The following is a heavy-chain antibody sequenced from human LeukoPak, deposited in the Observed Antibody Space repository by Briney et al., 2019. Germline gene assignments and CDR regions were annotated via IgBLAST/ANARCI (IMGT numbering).Heavy chain of an antibody. D-gene: IGHD1-26*01. CDR2: ISGSGGST. CDR3: AKILALSRQYYPGDY. J-gene: IGHJ4*02. Sequence: PGGSLRLSCAASGFTFSSYGMSWVRQAPGKGLEWVSAISGSGGSTYYADSVKGRFTISRDNSKNTLYLQMNSLRAEDTAVYYCAKILALSRQYYPGDYWGQGTLVTVSS. CDR1: GFTFSSYG. V-gene: IGHV3-23*01.